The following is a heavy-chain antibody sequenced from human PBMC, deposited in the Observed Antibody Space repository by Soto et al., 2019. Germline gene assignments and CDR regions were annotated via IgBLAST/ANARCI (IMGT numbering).Heavy chain of an antibody. Sequence: ASVKLSCKVSGYTLTELSMHCVRQAPGKGLEWMGGFDPEDGETIYAQKFQGRVTMTEDTSTDTAYMELSSLRSEDTAVYYCATVVWGRDIVLMVSSYYFDYWGQGTLVTVSS. V-gene: IGHV1-24*01. CDR1: GYTLTELS. CDR2: FDPEDGET. CDR3: ATVVWGRDIVLMVSSYYFDY. D-gene: IGHD2-8*01. J-gene: IGHJ4*02.